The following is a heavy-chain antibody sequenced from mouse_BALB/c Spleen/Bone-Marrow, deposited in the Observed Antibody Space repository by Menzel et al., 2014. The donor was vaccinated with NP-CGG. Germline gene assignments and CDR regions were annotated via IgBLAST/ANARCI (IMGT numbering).Heavy chain of an antibody. Sequence: VKLMESGPGLVSPSQSLSITCTVSGFSLTSYGVHWVRQPPGKGLEWLGVIWAGGSTNYNSALMSRLSISKDNSKSQVFLKMNSLQTDDTAMYYCASLCLFAYWGQGTLVTVSA. D-gene: IGHD2-3*01. V-gene: IGHV2-9*02. J-gene: IGHJ3*01. CDR2: IWAGGST. CDR3: ASLCLFAY. CDR1: GFSLTSYG.